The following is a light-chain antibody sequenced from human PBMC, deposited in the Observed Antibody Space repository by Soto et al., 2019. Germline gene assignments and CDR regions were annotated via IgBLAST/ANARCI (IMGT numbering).Light chain of an antibody. V-gene: IGKV3-20*01. J-gene: IGKJ1*01. CDR3: QHYATTRWT. Sequence: EIVLTQSPGTLSLSPGERATLSCRTSQSVSSTYLGWYQQKPGQSPRLLIYGASTRATGIPDRFSGSGSGTDFTLTISRLEPEDFAVYYCQHYATTRWTFGQGTKVEIK. CDR2: GAS. CDR1: QSVSSTY.